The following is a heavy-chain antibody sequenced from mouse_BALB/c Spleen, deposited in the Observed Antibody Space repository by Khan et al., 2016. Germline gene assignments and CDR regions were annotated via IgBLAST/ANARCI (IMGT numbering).Heavy chain of an antibody. Sequence: QSQLVQSGPELKKPGETVKISCKASGYTFTDYSMHWVKQAPGKGLKWMGWINTETGEPTYADDFKGRFAFSLETSASTAYLQINNLKNEDTATYFCAKAARATSDYWGQGTTLTVSS. D-gene: IGHD3-1*01. J-gene: IGHJ2*01. CDR1: GYTFTDYS. CDR2: INTETGEP. V-gene: IGHV9-2-1*01. CDR3: AKAARATSDY.